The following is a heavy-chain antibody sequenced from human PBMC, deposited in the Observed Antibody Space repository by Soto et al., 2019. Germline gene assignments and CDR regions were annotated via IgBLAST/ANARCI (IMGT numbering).Heavy chain of an antibody. V-gene: IGHV4-61*01. CDR1: AVSVSSGRYY. Sequence: SETLSLTCTASAVSVSSGRYYWSWIRQPPGKGLEWIGYIYHSGSTNYNPSLKSRITKSADTSKNQFSLTLSSVTAADTAVYYCATMAHCSGYYVFDYWGQGTLVTVSS. CDR2: IYHSGST. J-gene: IGHJ4*02. CDR3: ATMAHCSGYYVFDY. D-gene: IGHD3-22*01.